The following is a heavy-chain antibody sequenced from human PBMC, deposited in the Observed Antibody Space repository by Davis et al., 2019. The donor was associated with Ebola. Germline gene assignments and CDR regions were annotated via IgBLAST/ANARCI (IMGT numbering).Heavy chain of an antibody. CDR1: GYTFKNYA. D-gene: IGHD3-22*01. Sequence: AASVKVSCKASGYTFKNYAMNWVRQAPGQGLEWMGWINTNTGNPTYAQGVTGRFVFSLDSSVSTAYLQISSLKAEDTAVYYCARGRYYDSSGYCDYWGQGTLVTVSS. V-gene: IGHV7-4-1*02. CDR2: INTNTGNP. CDR3: ARGRYYDSSGYCDY. J-gene: IGHJ4*02.